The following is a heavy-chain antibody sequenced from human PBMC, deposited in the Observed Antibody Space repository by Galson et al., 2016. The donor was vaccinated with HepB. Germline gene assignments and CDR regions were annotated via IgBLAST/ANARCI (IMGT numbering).Heavy chain of an antibody. Sequence: SLRLSCAASGFTFSSSVMSWVRQAPGKGLEWVSTTSGAGDRTFYADSVKGRFTNSRETSRDTLYLHMNSLRAEDTAEYYCAKDSRPRGSRFASFLDGMKDTGYFDSWGQGTLVTVSS. CDR3: AKDSRPRGSRFASFLDGMKDTGYFDS. J-gene: IGHJ4*02. D-gene: IGHD1-26*01. V-gene: IGHV3-23*01. CDR2: TSGAGDRT. CDR1: GFTFSSSV.